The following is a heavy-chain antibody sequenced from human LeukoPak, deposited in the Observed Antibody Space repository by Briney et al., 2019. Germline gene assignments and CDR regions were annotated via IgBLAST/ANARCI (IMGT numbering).Heavy chain of an antibody. D-gene: IGHD5-24*01. J-gene: IGHJ4*02. Sequence: GASVTVSFKASGYTFTSYGISWVRQAPGQGLEWMGWISAYNGNTNYAQKLQGRVTMTTDTSTSTAYMELRSLGSDDTAVYYCARVEMAAPSLDYWGQGTLVTVSS. CDR2: ISAYNGNT. V-gene: IGHV1-18*01. CDR3: ARVEMAAPSLDY. CDR1: GYTFTSYG.